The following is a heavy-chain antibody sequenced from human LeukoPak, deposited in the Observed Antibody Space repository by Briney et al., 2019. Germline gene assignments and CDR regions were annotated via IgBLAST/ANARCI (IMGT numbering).Heavy chain of an antibody. D-gene: IGHD3-10*01. Sequence: SQTLSLTCTVSGGSISSGGYYWSWIRQPAGKGLEWIGRIYTSGSTNYNPSLKSRVTMSVDTFKNQFSLKLSSVTAADTAVYYCAREVGWFGLDPWGQGTLVTVSS. CDR1: GGSISSGGYY. J-gene: IGHJ5*02. CDR3: AREVGWFGLDP. CDR2: IYTSGST. V-gene: IGHV4-61*02.